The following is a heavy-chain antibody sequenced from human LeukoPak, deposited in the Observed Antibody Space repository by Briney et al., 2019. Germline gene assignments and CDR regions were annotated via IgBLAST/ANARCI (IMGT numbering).Heavy chain of an antibody. Sequence: GGSLRLSCAASGITFSTYGMHWVRQAPGKGLEWVAVISYDGSNKYYADSVKGRFTISRDNSKNTLYLQMNSLRAEDTAVYYCASDRDSSGYYPDYWGQGTLVTVSS. CDR2: ISYDGSNK. CDR3: ASDRDSSGYYPDY. D-gene: IGHD3-22*01. J-gene: IGHJ4*02. CDR1: GITFSTYG. V-gene: IGHV3-30*03.